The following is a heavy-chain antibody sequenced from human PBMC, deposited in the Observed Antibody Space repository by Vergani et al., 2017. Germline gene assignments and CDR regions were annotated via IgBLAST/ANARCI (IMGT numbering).Heavy chain of an antibody. Sequence: QVQLQQWGAGLLKPSETLSLTCAVYGGSFSGYYWSWIRQPPGKGLEWIGEINHSGSTNYNPSLKSRVTISVDTSKNQVSLKLSSVTAADTAVYYCARRQYSGSYTDRRRRNIFDYWGQGTLVTVSS. CDR1: GGSFSGYY. D-gene: IGHD1-26*01. J-gene: IGHJ4*02. CDR3: ARRQYSGSYTDRRRRNIFDY. CDR2: INHSGST. V-gene: IGHV4-34*01.